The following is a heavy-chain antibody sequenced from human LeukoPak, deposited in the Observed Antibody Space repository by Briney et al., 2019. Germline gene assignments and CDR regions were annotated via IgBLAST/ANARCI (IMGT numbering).Heavy chain of an antibody. V-gene: IGHV4-34*01. CDR2: INHSGST. J-gene: IGHJ4*02. CDR3: ATSYDHGWLIGS. Sequence: SETLSLTCAVYGRSFSGYYWSWIRQPPGKGLEWIGEINHSGSTNYNPSLKSRITISLDTSKNQFSLKLSSVTAADTAMYYCATSYDHGWLIGSWGQGTLVTVSS. D-gene: IGHD3-16*01. CDR1: GRSFSGYY.